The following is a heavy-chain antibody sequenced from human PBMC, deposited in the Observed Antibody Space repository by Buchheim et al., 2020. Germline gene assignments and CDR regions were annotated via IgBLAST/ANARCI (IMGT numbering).Heavy chain of an antibody. Sequence: QVQLQESGPGLVKPSGTLSLTCAVSGGSISSSNWWSWVRQPPGKGLEWIGYIYYSGSTYYNPSLKSRVTISVDTSKNQFSLKLSSVTAADTAVYYCASRAGWGGSINWFDPWGQGTL. CDR2: IYYSGST. V-gene: IGHV4-4*02. CDR3: ASRAGWGGSINWFDP. D-gene: IGHD2-15*01. CDR1: GGSISSSNW. J-gene: IGHJ5*02.